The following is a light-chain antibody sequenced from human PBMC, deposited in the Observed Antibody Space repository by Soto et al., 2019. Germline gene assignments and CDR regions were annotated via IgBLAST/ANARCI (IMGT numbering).Light chain of an antibody. CDR3: QKYNSAPPMIT. Sequence: DIQMTQSPSSLSASVGDRVTITCRASQGISNYLAWYQQKPGKVPKLLIYAASTLQSGVPSRFSGSGSGTDFTLTISSLQPEDVATYYRQKYNSAPPMITFGPGTKVDIK. J-gene: IGKJ3*01. V-gene: IGKV1-27*01. CDR2: AAS. CDR1: QGISNY.